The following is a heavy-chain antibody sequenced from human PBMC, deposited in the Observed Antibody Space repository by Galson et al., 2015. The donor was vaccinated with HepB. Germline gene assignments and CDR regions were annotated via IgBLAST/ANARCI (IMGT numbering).Heavy chain of an antibody. CDR2: IYYSGST. D-gene: IGHD6-19*01. J-gene: IGHJ3*02. CDR1: GGSISSSSYY. V-gene: IGHV4-39*07. CDR3: ARDVAVAGTKSDLGAFDI. Sequence: TLSLTCTVSGGSISSSSYYWGWIRQPPGKGLEWIGSIYYSGSTYYNPSLKSRVTISVDTSKNQFSLKLSSVTAADTAVYYCARDVAVAGTKSDLGAFDIWGQGTMVTVSS.